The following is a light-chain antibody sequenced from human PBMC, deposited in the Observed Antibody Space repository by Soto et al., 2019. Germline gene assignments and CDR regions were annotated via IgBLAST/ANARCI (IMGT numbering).Light chain of an antibody. CDR2: EVS. V-gene: IGLV2-8*01. CDR3: SSQTASATVL. J-gene: IGLJ2*01. Sequence: QSALTQPPSASGSPGQSVTISCTGTSSDVGGYHYVSWYQQHPGKAPKLMIYEVSNRPSGVSDRFSGSKSGNTASLIISGLRPEDEADYYCSSQTASATVLFGGGTKVTVL. CDR1: SSDVGGYHY.